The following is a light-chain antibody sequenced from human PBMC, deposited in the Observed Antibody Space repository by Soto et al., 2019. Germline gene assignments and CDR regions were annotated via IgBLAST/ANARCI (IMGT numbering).Light chain of an antibody. V-gene: IGLV1-51*01. CDR3: GSWDSSLSAYV. Sequence: QSALTQPASVSGSPGQSIAISCTGSSSDVGIYNYVSWYQQHPGKVPKLIIYDDNKRPSGIPDRFSGSKSGTSATLGITGFQTGDEADYYCGSWDSSLSAYVFGTGTQMTVL. J-gene: IGLJ1*01. CDR2: DDN. CDR1: SSDVGIYNY.